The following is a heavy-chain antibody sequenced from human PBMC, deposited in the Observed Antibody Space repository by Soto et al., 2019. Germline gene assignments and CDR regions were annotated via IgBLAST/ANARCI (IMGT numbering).Heavy chain of an antibody. Sequence: ASVKVSCKASGYTFTSYYMHWVRQAPGQGLEWMGIINPSGGSTSYAQKFQGRVTMTRDTSTSTVYMELSSLRSEDTAVYYCARVTTYYDILTGHYAFDYWGQGTLVTVSS. CDR2: INPSGGST. CDR3: ARVTTYYDILTGHYAFDY. D-gene: IGHD3-9*01. CDR1: GYTFTSYY. J-gene: IGHJ4*02. V-gene: IGHV1-46*03.